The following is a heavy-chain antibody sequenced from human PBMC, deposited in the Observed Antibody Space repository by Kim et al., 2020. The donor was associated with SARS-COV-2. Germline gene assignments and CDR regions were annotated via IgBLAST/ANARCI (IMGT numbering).Heavy chain of an antibody. CDR2: VKYSGST. V-gene: IGHV4-39*01. CDR1: GASISSSNYY. Sequence: SETLSLTCNVSGASISSSNYYWGWIRQPPGKGLEWIASVKYSGSTFRNPPLRSRVTVSLDTSKNQFSLKLTSVTAADTAVYFCVEWQQKSLWAFDMWGQGTMVTVSS. CDR3: VEWQQKSLWAFDM. D-gene: IGHD6-13*01. J-gene: IGHJ3*02.